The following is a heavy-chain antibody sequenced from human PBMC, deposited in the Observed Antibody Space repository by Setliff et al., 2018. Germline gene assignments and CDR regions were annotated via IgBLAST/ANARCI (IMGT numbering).Heavy chain of an antibody. Sequence: PGGSLRLSCAASGFTFSRYWMNWVRQAPGKGLEWVSYISSSGSTIYYADSVKGRFTISRDNAKNSLYLQMNSLRAEDTAVYYCARNWVTAQHYYYGMDVWGQGTTVTVSS. CDR1: GFTFSRYW. V-gene: IGHV3-48*04. J-gene: IGHJ6*02. CDR2: ISSSGSTI. CDR3: ARNWVTAQHYYYGMDV. D-gene: IGHD2-21*02.